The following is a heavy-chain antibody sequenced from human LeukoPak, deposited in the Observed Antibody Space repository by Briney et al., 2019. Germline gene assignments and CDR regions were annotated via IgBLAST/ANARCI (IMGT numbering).Heavy chain of an antibody. J-gene: IGHJ4*02. CDR1: GYTFTGYY. Sequence: ASVKVSCKASGYTFTGYYMHWVRQAPGQGLEWMGWINPNSGGTNYAQKLQGRVTMTRDTSISTAYMELSRLRSDDTAVYYCARDPADILTGYYYFDYWGQGTLVTVSS. D-gene: IGHD3-9*01. CDR3: ARDPADILTGYYYFDY. V-gene: IGHV1-2*02. CDR2: INPNSGGT.